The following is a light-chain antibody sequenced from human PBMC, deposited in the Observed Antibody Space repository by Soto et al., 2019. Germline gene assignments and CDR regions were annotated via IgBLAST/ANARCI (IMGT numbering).Light chain of an antibody. V-gene: IGKV3-20*01. Sequence: EIVLTQSPDTLSLSPGEGASLSCRASQSVHTFLAWYQQKPGQAPRLLIYGASTRATGVPARFSGSASGTGFTLTITRLEPEDFAVYFCQHYGTSITFGQGTRLEI. CDR3: QHYGTSIT. CDR1: QSVHTF. J-gene: IGKJ5*01. CDR2: GAS.